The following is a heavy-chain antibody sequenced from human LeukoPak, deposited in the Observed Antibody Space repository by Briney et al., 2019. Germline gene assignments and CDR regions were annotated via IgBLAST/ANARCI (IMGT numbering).Heavy chain of an antibody. CDR3: ARAWGPKHRGSRYFDY. CDR1: GFSFDNYA. D-gene: IGHD3-16*01. CDR2: IIGSSGTT. Sequence: GGSLRLSCVASGFSFDNYAMNWVRQAPGEGLEWVSLIIGSSGTTFYADSVKGRFTISRDKSKSTLYLQMNNLRAEDTAVYYCARAWGPKHRGSRYFDYWGQGTLVPVSS. V-gene: IGHV3-23*01. J-gene: IGHJ4*02.